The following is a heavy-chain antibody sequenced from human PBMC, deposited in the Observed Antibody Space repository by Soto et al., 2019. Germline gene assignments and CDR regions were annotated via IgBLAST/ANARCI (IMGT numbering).Heavy chain of an antibody. CDR2: IYTAGSA. CDR1: GFTVSSYH. CDR3: ARIPSP. J-gene: IGHJ5*02. V-gene: IGHV3-53*05. D-gene: IGHD2-21*01. Sequence: GGSLRLSCAASGFTVSSYHMSWVRQAPGKGLEWVSVIYTAGSADFADSVKGRVSMTTDSSTTTAYMELRNLRSDDTAVYYCARIPSPWGQGTLVTVSS.